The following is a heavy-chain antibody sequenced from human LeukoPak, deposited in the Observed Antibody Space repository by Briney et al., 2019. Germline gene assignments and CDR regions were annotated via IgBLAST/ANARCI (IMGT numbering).Heavy chain of an antibody. CDR3: AREPYYYDSSGYYGGWSYSVHY. Sequence: PGGSLRLSRAVSGFTFISYSMNWVRQAPGKGLEWVSSISSSSSYIYYADSVKGRFTISRDNAKNSLYLQMKRLRAEDTAVYYCAREPYYYDSSGYYGGWSYSVHYRGQGTLVTVSS. CDR1: GFTFISYS. V-gene: IGHV3-21*01. J-gene: IGHJ4*02. D-gene: IGHD3-22*01. CDR2: ISSSSSYI.